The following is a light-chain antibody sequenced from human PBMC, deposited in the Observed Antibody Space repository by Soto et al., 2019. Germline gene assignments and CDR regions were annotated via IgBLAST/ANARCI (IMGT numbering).Light chain of an antibody. J-gene: IGKJ5*01. Sequence: EIVRTQSPATLSVSPGERATLSCRASQSVSSNLAWYQQKPGQAPRLLIYGASTRATGIPARFSGSGSGTEFTFTISSLQSEDFAVYYCQQRSNWPPITFGQGTRLEIK. CDR2: GAS. CDR3: QQRSNWPPIT. CDR1: QSVSSN. V-gene: IGKV3-15*01.